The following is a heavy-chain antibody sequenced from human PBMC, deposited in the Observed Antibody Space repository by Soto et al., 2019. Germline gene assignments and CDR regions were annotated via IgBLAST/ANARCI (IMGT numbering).Heavy chain of an antibody. CDR2: ISYDGSNK. CDR1: GFTFSSYG. CDR3: ARGGYDSSGYSTHFDY. V-gene: IGHV3-30*03. Sequence: GGSLRLSCAASGFTFSSYGMHWVRQAPGKGLEWVAVISYDGSNKYYADSVKGRFTISRDNSKNTLYLQMNSLRAEDTAVYYCARGGYDSSGYSTHFDYWGHGTLVTVSS. J-gene: IGHJ4*01. D-gene: IGHD3-22*01.